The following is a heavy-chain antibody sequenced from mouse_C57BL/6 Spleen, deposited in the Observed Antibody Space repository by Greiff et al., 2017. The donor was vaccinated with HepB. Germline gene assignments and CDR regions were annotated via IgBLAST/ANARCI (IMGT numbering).Heavy chain of an antibody. J-gene: IGHJ2*01. CDR2: IRLKSDNYAT. CDR3: TIYYDYDPFFDY. Sequence: EVHLVESGGGLVQPGGSMKLSCVASGFTFSNYWMNWVRQSPEKGLEWVAQIRLKSDNYATHYAESVKGRFTISRDDSKSSVYLQMNNLRAEDTGIYYCTIYYDYDPFFDYWGQGTTLTVSS. D-gene: IGHD2-4*01. V-gene: IGHV6-3*01. CDR1: GFTFSNYW.